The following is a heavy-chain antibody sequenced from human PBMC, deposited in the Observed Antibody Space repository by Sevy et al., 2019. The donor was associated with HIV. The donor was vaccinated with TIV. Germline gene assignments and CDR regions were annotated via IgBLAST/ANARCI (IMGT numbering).Heavy chain of an antibody. CDR3: AKDRVSGTYYTGDFDY. V-gene: IGHV3-23*01. Sequence: GGSLRLSCAASGFTFSIYAMSWVRQAPGKGLEWVSVISITGGSTYYADSVKGRFTISRDNSKNTLYLQMNTLRAEETAVYYCAKDRVSGTYYTGDFDYWGQGTLVTVSS. CDR2: ISITGGST. J-gene: IGHJ4*02. D-gene: IGHD3-10*01. CDR1: GFTFSIYA.